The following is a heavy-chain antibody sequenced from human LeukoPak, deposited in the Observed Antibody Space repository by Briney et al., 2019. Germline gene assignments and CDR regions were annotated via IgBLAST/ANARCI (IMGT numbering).Heavy chain of an antibody. J-gene: IGHJ4*02. CDR2: ISGSGGST. D-gene: IGHD3-22*01. Sequence: GGSLRLSCAASGFTFSSYAMSWVPEAPGKGLEWVSAISGSGGSTYYADSVKGRFTISRDNSKNTLYLQMNSLRAEDTAVYCCAKSDSSGYYPLGYWGQGALVTVSS. CDR1: GFTFSSYA. CDR3: AKSDSSGYYPLGY. V-gene: IGHV3-23*01.